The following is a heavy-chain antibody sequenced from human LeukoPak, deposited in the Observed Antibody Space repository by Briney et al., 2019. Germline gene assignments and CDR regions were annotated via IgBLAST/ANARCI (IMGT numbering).Heavy chain of an antibody. Sequence: ASVKVSCKASGYTFTGYYMHWVRQAPGQGLEWMGWINPNSGGTNYAQKFQGRVTMTRDTSIGTAYMELSRLRSDDTAVYYCARGGRFYYDFWSGSYYMDVWGKGTTVTVSS. D-gene: IGHD3-3*01. CDR2: INPNSGGT. J-gene: IGHJ6*03. CDR3: ARGGRFYYDFWSGSYYMDV. CDR1: GYTFTGYY. V-gene: IGHV1-2*02.